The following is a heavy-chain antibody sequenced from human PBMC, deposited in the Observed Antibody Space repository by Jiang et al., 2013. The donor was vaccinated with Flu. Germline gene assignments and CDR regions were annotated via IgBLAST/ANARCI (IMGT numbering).Heavy chain of an antibody. CDR1: GGSISSSSYY. CDR3: AKTNYYKGLRYFDWLFPNWFDP. D-gene: IGHD3-9*01. Sequence: GLVKPSETLSLTCTVSGGSISSSSYYWGWIRQPPGKGLEWIGSIYYSGSTYYNPSLKSRVTISVDTSKNQFSLKLSSVTAADTAVYYCAKTNYYKGLRYFDWLFPNWFDPWGQGTLVTVSS. CDR2: IYYSGST. V-gene: IGHV4-39*01. J-gene: IGHJ5*02.